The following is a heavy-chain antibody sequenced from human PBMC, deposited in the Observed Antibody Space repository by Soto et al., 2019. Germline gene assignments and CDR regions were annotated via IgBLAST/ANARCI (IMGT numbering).Heavy chain of an antibody. J-gene: IGHJ6*04. CDR2: IIPFFATT. CDR1: AGTFRNYA. V-gene: IGHV1-69*12. CDR3: ARDGIVVAGAREANGMDS. D-gene: IGHD6-19*01. Sequence: QVQLVQSGAEVKKPGSSVKVSCKASAGTFRNYAISWVRQAPGQGLEWMGGIIPFFATTNYAQQFQGRGTIIADQSKSTVVMNLRGLVSDDTAVYYWARDGIVVAGAREANGMDSWGEGSRVAVSS.